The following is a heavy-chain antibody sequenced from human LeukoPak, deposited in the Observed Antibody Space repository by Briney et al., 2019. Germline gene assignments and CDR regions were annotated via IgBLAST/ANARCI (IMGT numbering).Heavy chain of an antibody. V-gene: IGHV3-30*02. CDR1: GFTFNIYA. CDR2: IRYDGSTK. J-gene: IGHJ4*02. D-gene: IGHD1-14*01. Sequence: GGSLRLSCAASGFTFNIYAMHWVRQAPGKGLEWVTFIRYDGSTKSYADSVKGRFTIARDNSKNTLYLQMNSLRAEDTAVYFCAKDYNNGFDYWGQGALVTVSS. CDR3: AKDYNNGFDY.